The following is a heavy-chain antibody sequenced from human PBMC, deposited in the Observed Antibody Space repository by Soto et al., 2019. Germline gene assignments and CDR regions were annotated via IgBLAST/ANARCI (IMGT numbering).Heavy chain of an antibody. CDR1: GFTFSNHW. CDR2: IKQDGSEK. J-gene: IGHJ1*01. D-gene: IGHD3-10*01. Sequence: LRLSCGASGFTFSNHWMSWVRQGPGKGLEWVANIKQDGSEKNYVDSVKGRFIISRDNTKNSLYLQMDSLGAEDTAVYFCASGLWTFQHWGQGTLVTVSS. CDR3: ASGLWTFQH. V-gene: IGHV3-7*01.